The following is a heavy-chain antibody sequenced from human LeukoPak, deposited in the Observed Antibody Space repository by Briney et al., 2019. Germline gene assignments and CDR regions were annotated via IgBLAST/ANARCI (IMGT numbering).Heavy chain of an antibody. CDR2: IKEDGSRI. D-gene: IGHD6-19*01. V-gene: IGHV3-7*01. J-gene: IGHJ4*02. Sequence: GGSLRLSCAGTGFTFSNYWMNWVRQAPGKGLEWVANIKEDGSRINYVDSVKGRFTISRDSAKNSVYLQMDNLRAEDTAVYYCVGSSGWLFDYWGQGILVAVSS. CDR3: VGSSGWLFDY. CDR1: GFTFSNYW.